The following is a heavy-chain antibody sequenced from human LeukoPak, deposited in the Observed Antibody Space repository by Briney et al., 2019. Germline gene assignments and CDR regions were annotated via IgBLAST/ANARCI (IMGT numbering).Heavy chain of an antibody. CDR2: ISYSGRT. D-gene: IGHD2-2*01. J-gene: IGHJ6*03. CDR3: ARVVEYLYYMDV. Sequence: SETLSLTCTVSGGSISSSSYFWAWIRQPPGKGLEWIGSISYSGRTYYNPSLRSRLTISVDSSKNQFSLKLSSVTAADTAVHYCARVVEYLYYMDVWGKGTTVTISS. V-gene: IGHV4-39*07. CDR1: GGSISSSSYF.